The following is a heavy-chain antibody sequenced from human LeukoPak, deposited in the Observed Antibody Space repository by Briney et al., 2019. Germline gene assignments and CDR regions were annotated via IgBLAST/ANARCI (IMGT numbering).Heavy chain of an antibody. Sequence: PSETLSLTCTVSGYSINSAYYWGWIRQPPGKGLEWIGYLYYSGSTYYNPSLKSRVTISVDTSKSQFSLKLNSVTAADTAVYYCARYHCTSTTCGFGPWGQGTLVTVSS. V-gene: IGHV4-30-4*08. J-gene: IGHJ5*02. CDR3: ARYHCTSTTCGFGP. CDR1: GYSINSAYY. CDR2: LYYSGST. D-gene: IGHD2-2*01.